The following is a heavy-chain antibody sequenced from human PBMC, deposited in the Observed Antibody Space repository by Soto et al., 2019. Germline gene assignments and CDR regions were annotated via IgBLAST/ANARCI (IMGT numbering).Heavy chain of an antibody. Sequence: GGSLRLSCAASGFTVSRNYLTWVRQAPGQGLDWVSSIYSGGTAYYADSVKGRFTVSRDNSKNTLYLQMDSLKVGDTAVYYCARARAAQGIIFDVWGQGTMVTVSS. J-gene: IGHJ3*01. CDR2: IYSGGTA. CDR3: ARARAAQGIIFDV. V-gene: IGHV3-53*01. D-gene: IGHD2-15*01. CDR1: GFTVSRNY.